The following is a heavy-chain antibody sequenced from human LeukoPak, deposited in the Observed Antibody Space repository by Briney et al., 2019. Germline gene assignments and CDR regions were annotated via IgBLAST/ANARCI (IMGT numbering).Heavy chain of an antibody. CDR3: ARLGVSGYDYDY. J-gene: IGHJ4*02. CDR1: GGSISSYY. V-gene: IGHV4-59*08. CDR2: IYYSGST. Sequence: SETLSLTCTVSGGSISSYYWSWIRQPPGKGLEWIGYIYYSGSTNYNPSLKSRATISVDTSKNQFSLKLSSVTAADTAVYYCARLGVSGYDYDYWGQGTLVTVSS. D-gene: IGHD5-12*01.